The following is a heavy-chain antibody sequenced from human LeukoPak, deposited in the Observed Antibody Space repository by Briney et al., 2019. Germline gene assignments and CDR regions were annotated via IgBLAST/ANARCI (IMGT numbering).Heavy chain of an antibody. V-gene: IGHV4-59*01. D-gene: IGHD5-12*01. CDR3: ARGYDYNFDY. CDR2: IYYSGST. Sequence: SETLSLTCTVSGGSISSYYWSWMRQPPGKGLEWIGYIYYSGSTNYNPSLKRRVPISVDTSKNQFSLKLSSVTAADTAVYYCARGYDYNFDYWGQGTLVTVSS. J-gene: IGHJ4*02. CDR1: GGSISSYY.